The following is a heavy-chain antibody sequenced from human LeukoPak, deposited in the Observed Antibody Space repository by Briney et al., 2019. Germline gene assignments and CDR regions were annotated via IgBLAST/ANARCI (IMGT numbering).Heavy chain of an antibody. CDR3: AREDYDSSGYIYNWFDP. CDR1: GDSMSDYF. D-gene: IGHD3-22*01. CDR2: AADSGST. Sequence: PSETLSLTCTVSGDSMSDYFWTWIRQPPGKGLEGIGYAADSGSTNYNPSLKSRVTISVDSSTNHFSLRLTSVTAADTAVYYCAREDYDSSGYIYNWFDPWGQGTLVTVSS. V-gene: IGHV4-59*01. J-gene: IGHJ5*02.